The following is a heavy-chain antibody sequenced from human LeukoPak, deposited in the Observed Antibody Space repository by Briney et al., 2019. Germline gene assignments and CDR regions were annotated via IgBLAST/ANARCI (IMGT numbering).Heavy chain of an antibody. D-gene: IGHD5-18*01. CDR3: AREEDTAMVR. J-gene: IGHJ4*02. CDR2: IYYSGST. CDR1: GGSISSYY. Sequence: SETLSLTCTVSGGSISSYYWSWIRQPPGKGLEWIGYIYYSGSTNYNPSLKSRVTISVDTSKNQFSLKLSSVTAADTAVYYCAREEDTAMVRWGQGTLDTVSS. V-gene: IGHV4-59*01.